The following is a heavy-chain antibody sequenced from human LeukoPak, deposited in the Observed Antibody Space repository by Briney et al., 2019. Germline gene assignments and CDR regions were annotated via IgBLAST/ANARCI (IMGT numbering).Heavy chain of an antibody. CDR1: GFTFSSYG. J-gene: IGHJ4*02. Sequence: GRSLRLSCAASGFTFSSYGMHWVRQAPGKGLEWVANIKQDGSEKYYVDSVKGRFTISRDNAKNSLYLQMNSLRVEDTAVYYCVREGYQLAVFDYWGQGTLVTVSS. CDR2: IKQDGSEK. V-gene: IGHV3-7*01. D-gene: IGHD2-2*01. CDR3: VREGYQLAVFDY.